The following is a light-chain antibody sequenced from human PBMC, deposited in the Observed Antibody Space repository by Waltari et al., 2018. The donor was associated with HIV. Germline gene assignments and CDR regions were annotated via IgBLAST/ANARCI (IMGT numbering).Light chain of an antibody. CDR2: DDS. J-gene: IGLJ2*01. Sequence: SYVLTQPPSVSVAPGQTPTITHGGNNIKRKNLHWYRQRPGQAPTPVVYDDSARPSGSPERFSGSHSENTATLTISRVEAGDEADYYCQVWDSTTDEGVFGGGTKLAVL. V-gene: IGLV3-21*02. CDR3: QVWDSTTDEGV. CDR1: NIKRKN.